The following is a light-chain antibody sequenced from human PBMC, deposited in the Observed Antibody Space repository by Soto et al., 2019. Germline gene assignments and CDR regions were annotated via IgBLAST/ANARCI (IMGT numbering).Light chain of an antibody. V-gene: IGKV1-6*01. J-gene: IGKJ1*01. CDR2: SAS. CDR1: QGIRND. Sequence: AIQMTQSPSSLSAFVGDRVTITCRASQGIRNDLVWYQQRPGKAPKILIYSASSLQSGVPSRFSGRGSDTDFTLTINSLQPEDFATYYCQKYNSAPWTFGQGTKVEIK. CDR3: QKYNSAPWT.